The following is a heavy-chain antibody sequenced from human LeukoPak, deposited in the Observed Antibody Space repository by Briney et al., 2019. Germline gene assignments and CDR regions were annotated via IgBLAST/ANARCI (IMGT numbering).Heavy chain of an antibody. D-gene: IGHD2-15*01. Sequence: GGSLRLSCAASGFTVSSNYMSWVRQAPGKGLEWVSVIYSGGSTYYADSVKGRFTISRDNSKNTLYLQMNSLRAADTAVYYCASLRVDSNWFDPWGQGTLVTVSS. CDR3: ASLRVDSNWFDP. V-gene: IGHV3-66*01. CDR1: GFTVSSNY. CDR2: IYSGGST. J-gene: IGHJ5*02.